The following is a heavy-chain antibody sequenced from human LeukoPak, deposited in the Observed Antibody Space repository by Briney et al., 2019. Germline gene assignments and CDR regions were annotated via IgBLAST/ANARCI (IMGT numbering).Heavy chain of an antibody. CDR2: ISYDGSNK. V-gene: IGHV3-30*04. J-gene: IGHJ4*02. D-gene: IGHD2-21*02. CDR3: ARVNRVTAIQELDY. CDR1: GFSFSTSA. Sequence: GGSLRLSCAASGFSFSTSAMHWVRQAPGKGLEWVALISYDGSNKDYTDSVKGRFSISRDNSKNTLYLQMNSLRAEDTAVYYCARVNRVTAIQELDYWGQGTLVTVSS.